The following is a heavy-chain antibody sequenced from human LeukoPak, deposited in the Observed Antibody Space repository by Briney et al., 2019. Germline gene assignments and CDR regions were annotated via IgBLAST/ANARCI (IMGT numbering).Heavy chain of an antibody. J-gene: IGHJ4*02. V-gene: IGHV4-39*01. CDR3: ARRSIVVVPAAPAFDY. CDR2: IYYSGST. Sequence: PSETLSLTCTVSGGSISSSSYYWGWIRQPTGKGLEWIGSIYYSGSTYYNPSLKSRVTISVDTSKNQFSLKLSSVTAADTAVYYCARRSIVVVPAAPAFDYWGQGTLVTVSS. D-gene: IGHD2-2*01. CDR1: GGSISSSSYY.